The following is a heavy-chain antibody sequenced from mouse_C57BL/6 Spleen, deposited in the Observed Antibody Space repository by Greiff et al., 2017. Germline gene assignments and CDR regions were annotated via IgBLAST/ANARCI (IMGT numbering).Heavy chain of an antibody. CDR1: GYTFTSYG. CDR2: IYPSSGNT. J-gene: IGHJ2*01. Sequence: QVQLQQPGAELARPGASVKLSCKASGYTFTSYGISWVKQRTGQGLEWIGEIYPSSGNTYYNEKFKGKATLTADKSSSTAYMELRSLTSEDSAVYFCSRRIFDYWGQGTTLTVSS. V-gene: IGHV1-81*01. CDR3: SRRIFDY.